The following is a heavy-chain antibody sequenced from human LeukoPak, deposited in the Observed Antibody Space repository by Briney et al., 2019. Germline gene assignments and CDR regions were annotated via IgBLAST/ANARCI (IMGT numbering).Heavy chain of an antibody. V-gene: IGHV1-18*01. CDR1: GYTFTNYA. J-gene: IGHJ4*02. Sequence: ASVKVSCKASGYTFTNYAISWVRQAPGQGLEWMGWISAYNGNTNYAQNVQGRVTMTTDTSTSTAYMELSRLRSDDTAVYYCARGPRPRTGTTWPFGYWGQGTLVTVSS. CDR3: ARGPRPRTGTTWPFGY. CDR2: ISAYNGNT. D-gene: IGHD1-7*01.